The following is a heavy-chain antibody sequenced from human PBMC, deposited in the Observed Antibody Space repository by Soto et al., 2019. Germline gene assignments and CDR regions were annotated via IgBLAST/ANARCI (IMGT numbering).Heavy chain of an antibody. D-gene: IGHD3-10*01. CDR3: ARGPGPLRWVRRVIYAFDI. J-gene: IGHJ3*02. V-gene: IGHV4-34*01. CDR1: GGSFSGYY. CDR2: INHSGST. Sequence: QVQLQQWGAGLLKPSETLSLTCAVYGGSFSGYYWSWIRQPPGKGLEWIGEINHSGSTNYNPSLKSRVTISVDTSKNQFSLTLGSVTAADTAVYYCARGPGPLRWVRRVIYAFDIWGQGTMVTVSS.